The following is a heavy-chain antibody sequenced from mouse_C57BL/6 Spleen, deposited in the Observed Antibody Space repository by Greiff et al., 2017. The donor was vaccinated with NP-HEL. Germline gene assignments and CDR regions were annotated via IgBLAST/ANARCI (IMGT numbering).Heavy chain of an antibody. CDR2: ISYDGSN. CDR1: GYSITSGYY. Sequence: EVKLQESGPGLVKPSQSLSLTCSVTGYSITSGYYWNWIRQFPGNKLEWMGYISYDGSNNYNPSLKNRISITRDTSKNQFFLKLNSVTTEDTATYYCARAPGPYYFDYWGQGTTLTVSS. CDR3: ARAPGPYYFDY. J-gene: IGHJ2*01. V-gene: IGHV3-6*01.